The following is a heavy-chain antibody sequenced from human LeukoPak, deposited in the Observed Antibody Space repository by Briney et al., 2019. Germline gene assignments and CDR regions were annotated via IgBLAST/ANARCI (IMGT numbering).Heavy chain of an antibody. CDR2: ISCYNGDT. J-gene: IGHJ5*01. Sequence: ASVKVSCTASGYTFNRHGISWVRQAPGQGPEWMGWISCYNGDTHYAQNYQGRLTMTTDTSTSTAYMELRSLRSDDTAVYYCARDPSNTSGHNAWFDYWGQGTLVTVSS. V-gene: IGHV1-18*01. CDR1: GYTFNRHG. CDR3: ARDPSNTSGHNAWFDY. D-gene: IGHD2-15*01.